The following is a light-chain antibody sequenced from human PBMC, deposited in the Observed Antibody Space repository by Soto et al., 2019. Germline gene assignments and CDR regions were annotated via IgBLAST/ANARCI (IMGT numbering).Light chain of an antibody. V-gene: IGKV1-5*01. J-gene: IGKJ1*01. Sequence: DIQITESPSTLSASVGDTVTVTCRASQSVSGWLAWYQQKPGEAPKLLIYDASALPRGVPSRFSGNGSGKKFNLTLPSLEPDEFATYYCQQYETFSGTFGPGTKVDIK. CDR1: QSVSGW. CDR2: DAS. CDR3: QQYETFSGT.